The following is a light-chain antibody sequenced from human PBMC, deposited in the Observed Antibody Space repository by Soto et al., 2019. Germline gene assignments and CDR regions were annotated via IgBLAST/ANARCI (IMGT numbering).Light chain of an antibody. V-gene: IGKV3D-20*02. CDR2: GAS. J-gene: IGKJ5*01. Sequence: EIVLTQSPATLSLSPGERATLSCRASQSVSSSYLAWYQQKPGQAPRLLIYGASSRATGIPDRFSGSGSGTDFTLTITSVQPEDLATYYCQQSYITPTFGQGTRLEIK. CDR3: QQSYITPT. CDR1: QSVSSSY.